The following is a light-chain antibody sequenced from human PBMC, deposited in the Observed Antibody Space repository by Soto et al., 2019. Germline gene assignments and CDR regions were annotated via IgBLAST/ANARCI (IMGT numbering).Light chain of an antibody. Sequence: EIVLTQSPGTLSLSPGERATLSCRASQSVSSSYLAWYQQKLGQAPRLLIYGASSRATGIPDRFSGSGSGTDFTLNISRLEPEDFAVYYCQQYGSSPRTFGQGTKLEIK. CDR3: QQYGSSPRT. J-gene: IGKJ2*01. CDR1: QSVSSSY. CDR2: GAS. V-gene: IGKV3-20*01.